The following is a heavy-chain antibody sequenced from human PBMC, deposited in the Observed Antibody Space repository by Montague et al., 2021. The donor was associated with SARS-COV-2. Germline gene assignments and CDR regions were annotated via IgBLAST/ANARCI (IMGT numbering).Heavy chain of an antibody. Sequence: SETLSLTCAVYGGSFSGYYWSWIRQPPGKGLEWIGEINHSGSTNYNPSLKSRVTISVDTSKNQFSLKLSSVTAADTAMYYCAREVGRGYSGYEGEYWGQGTLVTVSS. CDR3: AREVGRGYSGYEGEY. CDR1: GGSFSGYY. D-gene: IGHD5-12*01. CDR2: INHSGST. J-gene: IGHJ4*02. V-gene: IGHV4-34*01.